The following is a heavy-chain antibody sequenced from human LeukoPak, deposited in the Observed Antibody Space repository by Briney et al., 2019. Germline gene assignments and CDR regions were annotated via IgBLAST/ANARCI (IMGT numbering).Heavy chain of an antibody. CDR2: IIPILGIA. D-gene: IGHD3-22*01. J-gene: IGHJ4*02. V-gene: IGHV1-69*04. Sequence: SVKVSCKASGGTFSSYAISWVRQAPGQGLEWMGRIIPILGIANYAQKFQGRVTITADKSTSTAYMELSSLRSEDPDVYYCARAHYNDYYDSSGYQNYFDYWGQGTLVTVSS. CDR1: GGTFSSYA. CDR3: ARAHYNDYYDSSGYQNYFDY.